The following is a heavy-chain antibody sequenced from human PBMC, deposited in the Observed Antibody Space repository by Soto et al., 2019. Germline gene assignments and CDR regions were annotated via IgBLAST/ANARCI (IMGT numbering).Heavy chain of an antibody. J-gene: IGHJ6*02. CDR2: IIPIFGTA. V-gene: IGHV1-69*06. Sequence: ASVKVSCKASGGTFSSYAISWVRQSPGQGLEWMGGIIPIFGTANYAQKFQGTVTITADKSTSTAYMELSSLRSEDTAVYYCAREALTFNWTPTPYYYYGMDVWGQGTTVTVSS. CDR3: AREALTFNWTPTPYYYYGMDV. D-gene: IGHD1-20*01. CDR1: GGTFSSYA.